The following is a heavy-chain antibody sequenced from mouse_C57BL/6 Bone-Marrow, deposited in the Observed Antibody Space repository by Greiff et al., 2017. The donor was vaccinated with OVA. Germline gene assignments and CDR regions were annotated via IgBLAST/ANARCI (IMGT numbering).Heavy chain of an antibody. CDR1: GFNIKDDY. Sequence: VQLQQSGAELVRPGASVKLSCTASGFNIKDDYMHWVKQRPEQGLEWIGWIDPENGDTEYASKFQGKATITADTSSNTAYLQLSSLTSEDTAVYYCTSYSNYDYYAMDYWGQGTSVTVSS. CDR3: TSYSNYDYYAMDY. J-gene: IGHJ4*01. D-gene: IGHD2-5*01. CDR2: IDPENGDT. V-gene: IGHV14-4*01.